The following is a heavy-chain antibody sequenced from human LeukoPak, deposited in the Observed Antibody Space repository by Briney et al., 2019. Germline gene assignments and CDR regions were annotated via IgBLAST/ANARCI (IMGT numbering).Heavy chain of an antibody. CDR2: IYTSGST. J-gene: IGHJ4*02. CDR1: GGSISSYY. V-gene: IGHV4-4*07. D-gene: IGHD6-19*01. CDR3: ASTKPGIAVAGVFPRITYFDY. Sequence: SETLSLTCTVSGGSISSYYWSWIRQPAGKGLEWIGRIYTSGSTNYNPSLKSRVTMSVDTSKNQFCLKLSSVTAADTAVYYCASTKPGIAVAGVFPRITYFDYWGQGTLVTVSS.